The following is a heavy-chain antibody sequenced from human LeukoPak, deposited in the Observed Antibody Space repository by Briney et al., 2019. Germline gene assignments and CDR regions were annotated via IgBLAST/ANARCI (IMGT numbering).Heavy chain of an antibody. CDR1: GYTFSSYD. Sequence: ASVKVSCKASGYTFSSYDINWVRQATGQGLEWLGWMNPNSGNTGYAQKFQGRVTITRNTSISTAYMELSSLRSEDTAVYYCASGPYYYDSSARGGFDYWGQGTLVTVSS. CDR3: ASGPYYYDSSARGGFDY. J-gene: IGHJ4*02. V-gene: IGHV1-8*03. CDR2: MNPNSGNT. D-gene: IGHD3-22*01.